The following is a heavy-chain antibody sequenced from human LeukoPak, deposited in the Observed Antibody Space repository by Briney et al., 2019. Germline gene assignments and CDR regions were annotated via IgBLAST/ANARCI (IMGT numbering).Heavy chain of an antibody. V-gene: IGHV3-30*02. CDR3: ARMRAGSSWSHDAFDI. J-gene: IGHJ3*02. Sequence: GGSLRLSCAASGFTFSSYGMHWVRQAPGKGLEWVAFIRYDGSNKYYADSVKGRFTISRDNAKNSLYLQMNSLRAEDTAVYYCARMRAGSSWSHDAFDIWGQGTMVTVSS. CDR2: IRYDGSNK. CDR1: GFTFSSYG. D-gene: IGHD6-13*01.